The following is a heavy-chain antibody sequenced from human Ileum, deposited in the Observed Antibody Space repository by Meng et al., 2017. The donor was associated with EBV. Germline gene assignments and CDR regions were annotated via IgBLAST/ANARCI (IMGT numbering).Heavy chain of an antibody. V-gene: IGHV4-4*02. D-gene: IGHD1-7*01. CDR1: GASISSDIW. Sequence: VRLQESGPGLVKPSGTLSLTCTVSGASISSDIWWSWVRQPPGKGLEWIGEVYHRGDTNYNPSLKSRVDISVDKSKNQFYLSLFSVTAADTAVYYCGRDQGRELINHWGQGTLVTVSS. CDR2: VYHRGDT. CDR3: GRDQGRELINH. J-gene: IGHJ4*02.